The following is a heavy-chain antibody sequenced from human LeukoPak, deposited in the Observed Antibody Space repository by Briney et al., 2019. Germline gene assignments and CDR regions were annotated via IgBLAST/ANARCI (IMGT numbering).Heavy chain of an antibody. CDR1: GGSLSSSNYY. CDR2: IHNSGTS. CDR3: TRGAGWLIDY. J-gene: IGHJ4*02. V-gene: IGHV4-61*01. D-gene: IGHD3-16*01. Sequence: SETLSLTCTVSGGSLSSSNYYWGWIRQPPGKGLEWIGYIHNSGTSTYNLSLKSRVTISADTSKNQFSLKLNSMTTADTAVYYCTRGAGWLIDYWGQGILVTVSS.